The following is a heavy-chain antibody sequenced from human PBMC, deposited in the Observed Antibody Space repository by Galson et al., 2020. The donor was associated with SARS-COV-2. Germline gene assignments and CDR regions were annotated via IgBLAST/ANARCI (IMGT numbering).Heavy chain of an antibody. D-gene: IGHD5-18*01. CDR3: AKGGWTRDTITSMDA. V-gene: IGHV3-23*01. CDR1: GFTFSSHA. Sequence: GESLKISCTPFGFTFSSHAMNWVRQAPGKGLEWVSAISGSGATTFYADSARGRFTISRDNSKKLLFLQMNSLKAEDTAIYYCAKGGWTRDTITSMDAWGPGMLVTVAS. CDR2: ISGSGATT. J-gene: IGHJ4*02.